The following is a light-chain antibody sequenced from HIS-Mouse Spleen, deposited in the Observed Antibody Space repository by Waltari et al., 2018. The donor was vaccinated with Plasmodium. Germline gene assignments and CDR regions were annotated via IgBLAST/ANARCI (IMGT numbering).Light chain of an antibody. CDR2: GKN. CDR1: SLRSYY. V-gene: IGLV3-19*01. J-gene: IGLJ2*01. Sequence: SSELTQDPAVSVALGQTVRITCQGDSLRSYYASWYQQKPGQAPGLVLYGKNNRPSGIPDRFSGSSSGNTASLTITGAQAEDEADYYCNSRDSSGNHVVFGGGTKLTVL. CDR3: NSRDSSGNHVV.